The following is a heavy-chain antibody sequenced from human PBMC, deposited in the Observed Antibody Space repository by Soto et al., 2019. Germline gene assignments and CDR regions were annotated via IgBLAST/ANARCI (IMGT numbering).Heavy chain of an antibody. Sequence: EVQLVESGGGLVKPGGSLRLSCAASGFTFSSYSMNWVRQAPGKGLEWVSSISSSSSYIYYADSVKGRFTISRDSAKNSLYLQMNSLRAEDTAVYYCASEQWAGGIDVWGQGTTVTVSS. D-gene: IGHD6-19*01. J-gene: IGHJ6*02. V-gene: IGHV3-21*01. CDR1: GFTFSSYS. CDR2: ISSSSSYI. CDR3: ASEQWAGGIDV.